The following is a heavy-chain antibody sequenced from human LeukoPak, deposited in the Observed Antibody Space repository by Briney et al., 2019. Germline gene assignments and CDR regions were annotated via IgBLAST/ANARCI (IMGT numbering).Heavy chain of an antibody. CDR3: ARGYCSSTSCPKGDAFDI. V-gene: IGHV1-69*05. CDR2: IIPIFGTA. J-gene: IGHJ3*02. Sequence: SVKVSCKASGGTFSSYAISWVRQAPGQGLEWMGGIIPIFGTANYAQKFQGRVTITTDESTSTAYMELSSLRSEDTAVYYCARGYCSSTSCPKGDAFDIWGQGTMVTVSS. CDR1: GGTFSSYA. D-gene: IGHD2-2*01.